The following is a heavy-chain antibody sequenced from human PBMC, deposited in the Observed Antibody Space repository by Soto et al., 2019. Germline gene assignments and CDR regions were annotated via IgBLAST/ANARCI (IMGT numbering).Heavy chain of an antibody. CDR1: GGSISRGGYY. CDR2: IYYSGST. J-gene: IGHJ6*02. Sequence: QVQLQESGPGLVKPSQTLSLTCTVSGGSISRGGYYWSWIRQHPGKGLEWIGSIYYSGSTYYNPSLKSRVTISVDTSKNQFSLKLSSVTAADTAVYYCARGTTDQLGWVYYYYGMDVWGQGTTVTVSS. D-gene: IGHD2-2*01. V-gene: IGHV4-31*03. CDR3: ARGTTDQLGWVYYYYGMDV.